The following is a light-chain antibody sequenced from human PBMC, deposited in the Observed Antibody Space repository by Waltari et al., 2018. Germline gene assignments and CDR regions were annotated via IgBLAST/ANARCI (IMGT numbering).Light chain of an antibody. V-gene: IGKV3-20*01. CDR2: GTS. Sequence: VFTQSPDTLSLTRGDRATILCKARQTVTNFAWYQQQPGRAPRLLMSGTSNLAPGIPDRFRGSGSATVFALIIDSLQPEDSGVYYCQKYGTLITFGGGTKVEIK. CDR3: QKYGTLIT. CDR1: QTVTN. J-gene: IGKJ4*01.